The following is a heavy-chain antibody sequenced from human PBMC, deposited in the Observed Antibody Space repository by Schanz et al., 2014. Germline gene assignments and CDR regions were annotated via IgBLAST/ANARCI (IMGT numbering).Heavy chain of an antibody. V-gene: IGHV3-48*01. D-gene: IGHD3-22*01. CDR3: ARDYESDLSSPRHDAFDV. CDR2: ISGSSSTK. CDR1: GITFSGYS. J-gene: IGHJ3*01. Sequence: EVQLVESGGGLAQPGGSLRLSCAASGITFSGYSMNWVRQAPGKGLEWVSYISGSSSTKYYADSVKGRFTISRDNGKKSLYLQINSVRAEDTAVYFCARDYESDLSSPRHDAFDVWGQGTVVTVSS.